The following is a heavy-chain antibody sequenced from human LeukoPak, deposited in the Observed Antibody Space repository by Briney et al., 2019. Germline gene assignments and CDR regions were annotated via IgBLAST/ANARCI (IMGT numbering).Heavy chain of an antibody. CDR3: ARAHTAIVKGYYYYYMDV. Sequence: ASVKVSCKASGYTFTGYYMHWLRQAPGQGLEWMGWINPNSGGTNYAQKFQGRVTMTRDTSISTAYMELSRLRSDDTAVYYCARAHTAIVKGYYYYYMDVWGKGTTVTVSS. D-gene: IGHD5-18*01. CDR2: INPNSGGT. V-gene: IGHV1-2*02. CDR1: GYTFTGYY. J-gene: IGHJ6*03.